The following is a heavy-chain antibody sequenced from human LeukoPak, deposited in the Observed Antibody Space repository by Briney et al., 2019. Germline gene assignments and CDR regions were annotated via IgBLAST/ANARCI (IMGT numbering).Heavy chain of an antibody. CDR2: ISVGVT. J-gene: IGHJ5*02. Sequence: PSETLSLICTDSGDSISTYYWNWIRQTPGEGLEWSGYISVGVTDYNPSLKTRVTISVYTSKNQFSLQLTSVTASDTAVYSWPRDNAYTYGRYFDPWSQGTLVAVSS. D-gene: IGHD5-18*01. CDR3: PRDNAYTYGRYFDP. CDR1: GDSISTYY. V-gene: IGHV4-59*01.